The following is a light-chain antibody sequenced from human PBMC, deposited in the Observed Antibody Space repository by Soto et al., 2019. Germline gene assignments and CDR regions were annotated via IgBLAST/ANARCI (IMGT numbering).Light chain of an antibody. CDR3: QQYVRSPPSWT. CDR1: QSISSSY. Sequence: ETVLTQSPGTRSLSPGERATLSCRASQSISSSYLAWYQQKPGQAPRLLIYDASSRATGIPDRFSGSGSGTDFTLTISRLEPEDFAVYYCQQYVRSPPSWTFGQGTKVEIK. V-gene: IGKV3-20*01. J-gene: IGKJ1*01. CDR2: DAS.